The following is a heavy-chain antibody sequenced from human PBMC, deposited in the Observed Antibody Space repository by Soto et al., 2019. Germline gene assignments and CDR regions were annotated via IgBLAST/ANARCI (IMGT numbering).Heavy chain of an antibody. CDR2: IYYSGST. CDR3: ARDVATDYDILTGLSAFDI. D-gene: IGHD3-9*01. J-gene: IGHJ3*02. CDR1: GGSISSGGYY. V-gene: IGHV4-31*03. Sequence: SETLSLTCTVSGGSISSGGYYWSWIRQHPGKGLEWIGYIYYSGSTYYNPSLKSRVTISVDASKNQYSLKLSSVTAADTVVYYCARDVATDYDILTGLSAFDIWGQGTMVT.